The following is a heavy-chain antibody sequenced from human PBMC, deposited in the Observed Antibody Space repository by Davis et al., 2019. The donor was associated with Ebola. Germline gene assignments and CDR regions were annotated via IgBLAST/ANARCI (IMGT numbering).Heavy chain of an antibody. D-gene: IGHD4-17*01. CDR3: WAYGANEMFDF. J-gene: IGHJ4*02. CDR2: INPVNGNT. CDR1: GYNFSDYA. V-gene: IGHV1-3*01. Sequence: ASVQISCSTSGYNFSDYAIQWVRQAAGQNLEWMGWINPVNGNTRLSKRVQGRATITRDTSANIAYLELSSLRSEDTAVYYCWAYGANEMFDFWGQGTLVTVSS.